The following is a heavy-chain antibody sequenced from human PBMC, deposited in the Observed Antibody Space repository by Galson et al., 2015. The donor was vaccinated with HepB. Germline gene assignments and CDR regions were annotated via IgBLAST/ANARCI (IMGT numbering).Heavy chain of an antibody. V-gene: IGHV3-33*08. CDR2: IWKDGSNK. D-gene: IGHD6-19*01. Sequence: SLRLSCAASEFIFSDYGMHWVRQAPGKELEWVALIWKDGSNKYYSDSVKGRFTISRDNSQKTLYLQMNSLRAEDTAIYYCAREDKNVAVAALDSWGQGTMVIVSS. CDR1: EFIFSDYG. CDR3: AREDKNVAVAALDS. J-gene: IGHJ4*02.